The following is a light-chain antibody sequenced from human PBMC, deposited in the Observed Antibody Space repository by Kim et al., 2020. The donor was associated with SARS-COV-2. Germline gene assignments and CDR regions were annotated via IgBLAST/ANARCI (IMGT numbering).Light chain of an antibody. CDR1: QRISNY. J-gene: IGKJ1*01. Sequence: DIQMTQSPSTMSASVGDRVTITCRASQRISNYLAWFQQKPGKVPKRLIYGASSLQSGVPSRFSGSGSGTEFTLTINSLQPEDFATYYCLQHKSHPWTFGQGTKVDIK. V-gene: IGKV1-17*03. CDR3: LQHKSHPWT. CDR2: GAS.